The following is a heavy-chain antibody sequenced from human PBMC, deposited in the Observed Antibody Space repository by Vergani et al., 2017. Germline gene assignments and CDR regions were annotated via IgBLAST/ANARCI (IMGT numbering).Heavy chain of an antibody. CDR2: ISGSGGNT. J-gene: IGHJ6*02. V-gene: IGHV3-23*04. CDR1: GFTFSSYA. Sequence: VQLVESGGGEVQPGRSLRLSCAASGFTFSSYAMSWVRQAPGKGLEWVSAISGSGGNTYYADSVKGRFTISRDNSKNTLYLQMNSLRAEDTAVYYCAKDLYYGSGEYYYYYYGMDVWGQGTTVTVSS. D-gene: IGHD3-10*01. CDR3: AKDLYYGSGEYYYYYYGMDV.